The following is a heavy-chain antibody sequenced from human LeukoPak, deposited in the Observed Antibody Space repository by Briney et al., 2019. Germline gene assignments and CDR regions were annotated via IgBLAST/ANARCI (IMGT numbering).Heavy chain of an antibody. CDR3: ARGKGYSSSWYYY. D-gene: IGHD6-13*01. J-gene: IGHJ4*02. CDR1: GGTFSSYA. Sequence: ASVKVSCKASGGTFSSYAISWVRQAPGQGLEWMGRIIPILGIANYAQKFQGRVTITADKSTSTAYMELSSLRSEDTAVYCCARGKGYSSSWYYYWGQGTLVTVSS. V-gene: IGHV1-69*04. CDR2: IIPILGIA.